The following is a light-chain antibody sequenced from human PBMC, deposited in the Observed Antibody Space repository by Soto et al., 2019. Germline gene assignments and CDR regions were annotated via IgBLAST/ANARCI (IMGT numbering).Light chain of an antibody. CDR1: NIGSKN. V-gene: IGLV3-9*01. CDR2: RDS. CDR3: QVGDSRGV. J-gene: IGLJ2*01. Sequence: SSELTQPLSVSVALGQTARITCGGNNIGSKNVHWYQQKPGQAPVLVIYRDSNRPSGIPERFSGSNSGNTATLTISRAQAGDEADYYCQVGDSRGVFGGGTQLTVL.